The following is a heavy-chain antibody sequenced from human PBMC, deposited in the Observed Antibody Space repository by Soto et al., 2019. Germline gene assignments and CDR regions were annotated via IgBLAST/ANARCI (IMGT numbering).Heavy chain of an antibody. CDR1: GFTFSSYA. V-gene: IGHV3-30-3*01. D-gene: IGHD6-19*01. Sequence: QVQLVESGGGVVQPGRSLRLSCAASGFTFSSYAMHWVRQAPGKGLEWVAVISYDGSNKYYADSVKGRFTISRDNSKNTLYLQINSLRAEDTAVYYCAREIAESSSGRRPSFAYWGQGTLVTVSS. J-gene: IGHJ4*02. CDR2: ISYDGSNK. CDR3: AREIAESSSGRRPSFAY.